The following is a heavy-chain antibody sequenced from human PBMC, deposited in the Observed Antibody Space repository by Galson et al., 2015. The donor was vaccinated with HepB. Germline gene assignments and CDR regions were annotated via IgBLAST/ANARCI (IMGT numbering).Heavy chain of an antibody. CDR1: GYTFTSYY. D-gene: IGHD2-2*01. V-gene: IGHV1-46*01. Sequence: SVKVSCKASGYTFTSYYMHWVRQAPGQGLEWMGIINPSGGSTGYAQKFQGRVTMTRDTSTSTVYMELSSLRSEDTAVYYCATLFTDCSSTSCQTAFDYWGQGTLVTVSS. J-gene: IGHJ4*02. CDR3: ATLFTDCSSTSCQTAFDY. CDR2: INPSGGST.